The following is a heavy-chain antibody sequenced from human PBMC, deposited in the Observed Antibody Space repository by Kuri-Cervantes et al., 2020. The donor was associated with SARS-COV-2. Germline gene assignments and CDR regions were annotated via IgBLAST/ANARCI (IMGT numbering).Heavy chain of an antibody. D-gene: IGHD5-18*01. V-gene: IGHV4-34*01. CDR3: GSPAGGYKSGFDSLGF. J-gene: IGHJ4*02. Sequence: SETLSLTCTFSGVSFRGYYWSWIRQPPGKGLEWIGEIHGSGGATYNSSLKSRVTLSVDASKNQFSLRLTSVTAADTAVYYCGSPAGGYKSGFDSLGFWGQGTLVTDSS. CDR2: IHGSGGA. CDR1: GVSFRGYY.